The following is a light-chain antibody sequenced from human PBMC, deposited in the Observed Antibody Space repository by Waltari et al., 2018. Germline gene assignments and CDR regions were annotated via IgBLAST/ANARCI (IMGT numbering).Light chain of an antibody. CDR2: AAS. CDR1: QSIRGY. CDR3: QQSYSVPPVT. Sequence: DIQLTQSPSSLSASVGDRVTITCRASQSIRGYLNWYQQKSGEAPKLLIYAASTLQSGVPSRVSGSGSETDFTLTITHLQPEDFATYYCQQSYSVPPVTFGGGTKVEIK. V-gene: IGKV1-39*01. J-gene: IGKJ4*01.